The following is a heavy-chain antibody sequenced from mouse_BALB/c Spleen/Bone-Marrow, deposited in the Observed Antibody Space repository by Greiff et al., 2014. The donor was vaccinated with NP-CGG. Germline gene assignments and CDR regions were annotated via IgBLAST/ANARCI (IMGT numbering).Heavy chain of an antibody. CDR1: GFNIKDTY. Sequence: VQLKESGAELVKPGASVKLSCTASGFNIKDTYMHWVKQRPEQGLEWIGRIDPANGNTKYDPKFQGKATITADTSSNTAYLQLSSLTSEDTAVYYCARYLYGYTAMFDYWGQGTTLTVSS. J-gene: IGHJ2*01. D-gene: IGHD1-2*01. CDR3: ARYLYGYTAMFDY. V-gene: IGHV14-3*02. CDR2: IDPANGNT.